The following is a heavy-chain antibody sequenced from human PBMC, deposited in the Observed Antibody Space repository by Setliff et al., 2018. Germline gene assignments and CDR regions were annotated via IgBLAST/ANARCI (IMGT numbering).Heavy chain of an antibody. J-gene: IGHJ3*01. CDR1: GYMFRSYG. V-gene: IGHV1-18*04. CDR2: ISNYNDIT. Sequence: ASVKVSCKASGYMFRSYGINWMRQAPGHGLEWMGWISNYNDITNYAQRFQGRVTMTTDTSTSAAYMELRSLRSDDTAVYYCAISTLSICSGGSCPNASDVWGRGTMVTVS. D-gene: IGHD2-15*01. CDR3: AISTLSICSGGSCPNASDV.